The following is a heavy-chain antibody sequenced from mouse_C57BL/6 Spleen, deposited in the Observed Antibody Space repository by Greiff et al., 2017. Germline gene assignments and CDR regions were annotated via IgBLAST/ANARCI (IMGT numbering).Heavy chain of an antibody. CDR3: AREGYGYDEGFDY. Sequence: VQLQQSGAELVKPGASVKLSCKASGYTFTSYWMHWVKQRPGQGLEWIGMIHPNSGSTNYNEKFKSKATLTVDKSSSTAYMQLSSLTSEDSAVYYCAREGYGYDEGFDYWGQGTTLTVSS. CDR1: GYTFTSYW. V-gene: IGHV1-64*01. CDR2: IHPNSGST. D-gene: IGHD2-2*01. J-gene: IGHJ2*01.